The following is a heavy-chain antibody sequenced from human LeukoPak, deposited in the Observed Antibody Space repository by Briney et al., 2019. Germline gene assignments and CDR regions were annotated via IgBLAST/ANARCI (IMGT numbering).Heavy chain of an antibody. D-gene: IGHD4-11*01. Sequence: PGGSLRLSCAASGFTFSSYGMHWVRQAPGKGLEWVAFIRYDGSNKYYAESVKGRFTISRDNSKNTLYLQMNSLRAEDTALYYCVRGGATTETYFDNWGQGTLVTVSS. CDR2: IRYDGSNK. J-gene: IGHJ4*02. CDR1: GFTFSSYG. CDR3: VRGGATTETYFDN. V-gene: IGHV3-30*02.